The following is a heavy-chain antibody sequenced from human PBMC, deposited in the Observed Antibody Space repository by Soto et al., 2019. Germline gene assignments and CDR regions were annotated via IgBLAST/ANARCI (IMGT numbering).Heavy chain of an antibody. V-gene: IGHV3-7*03. D-gene: IGHD3-3*01. Sequence: GGSLRLSCEGFGLTFSPYWMTWVRQAPGKGLEWVASIKEDGSVKNYADSVKGRFTVSRDNVKRAMFLQMTSVRADDTAVYFCARDVSSEYASILDVWGRGARVTVSS. CDR3: ARDVSSEYASILDV. J-gene: IGHJ4*02. CDR1: GLTFSPYW. CDR2: IKEDGSVK.